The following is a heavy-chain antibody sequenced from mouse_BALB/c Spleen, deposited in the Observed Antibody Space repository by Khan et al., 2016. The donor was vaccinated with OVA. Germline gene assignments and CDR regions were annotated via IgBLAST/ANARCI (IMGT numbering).Heavy chain of an antibody. D-gene: IGHD1-1*01. CDR2: IWVGGST. Sequence: QMQLEVSGPGLVAPSQSLSITCTVSGFSLTDYGVSWIRQPPGKGLEWLGVIWVGGSTYYNSALKSRLSISKDKSKSQVFLKMNSLQTDDSAMCYWAKEGYGSSSFGDCGQGTTLPVSS. CDR1: GFSLTDYG. J-gene: IGHJ2*01. V-gene: IGHV2-6-5*01. CDR3: AKEGYGSSSFGD.